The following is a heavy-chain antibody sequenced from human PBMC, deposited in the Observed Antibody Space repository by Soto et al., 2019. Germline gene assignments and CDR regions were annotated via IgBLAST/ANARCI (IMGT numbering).Heavy chain of an antibody. V-gene: IGHV1-8*01. CDR2: MNPNSGKT. Sequence: QVQLVQSGAEVKKPGASVKVSCKASGYTFTSYDINWVRQATGQGLEWMGWMNPNSGKTGYAQKYQGRVTMTMNTSITTAYMELSSRRSEDTAVYYCARGPNKYNFDHWGQGTLVTVSS. D-gene: IGHD5-12*01. J-gene: IGHJ4*02. CDR3: ARGPNKYNFDH. CDR1: GYTFTSYD.